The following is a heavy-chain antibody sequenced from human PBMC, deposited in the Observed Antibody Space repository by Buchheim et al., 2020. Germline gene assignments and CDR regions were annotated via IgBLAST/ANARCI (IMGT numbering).Heavy chain of an antibody. CDR2: INHSGST. Sequence: QVQLQQWGAGLLKPSETLSLTCAVYGGSFSGYYWSWIRQPPGKGLEWIGEINHSGSTNYNPSLKSRVTISVDTSKNQFSLKLSSVTAADTAVYYCARGSRYCSSTSCYIGGYYYYMDVWGKGTT. J-gene: IGHJ6*03. D-gene: IGHD2-2*02. CDR1: GGSFSGYY. CDR3: ARGSRYCSSTSCYIGGYYYYMDV. V-gene: IGHV4-34*01.